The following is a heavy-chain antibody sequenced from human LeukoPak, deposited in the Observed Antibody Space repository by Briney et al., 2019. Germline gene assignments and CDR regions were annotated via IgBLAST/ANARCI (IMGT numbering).Heavy chain of an antibody. CDR1: GFTFSDHY. V-gene: IGHV3-72*01. CDR2: SRNKANSYTT. Sequence: GGSLRLSCAASGFTFSDHYMDWVRQAPGKGLEWVGRSRNKANSYTTDYAASVKGRFSISRDDSKNSLYPQMNSLKIEDTPVYYCARAYTSGWFSPGYWGQGTLVTVPS. J-gene: IGHJ4*02. D-gene: IGHD6-19*01. CDR3: ARAYTSGWFSPGY.